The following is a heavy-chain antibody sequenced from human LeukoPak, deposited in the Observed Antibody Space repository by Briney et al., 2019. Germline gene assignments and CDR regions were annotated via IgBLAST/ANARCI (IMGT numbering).Heavy chain of an antibody. J-gene: IGHJ5*02. D-gene: IGHD5-18*01. CDR2: INHSGST. V-gene: IGHV4-34*01. CDR3: ARVWGLYSHGLRYLYNWFDP. CDR1: GGSFSGYY. Sequence: SSETLSLTCAVYGGSFSGYYWSWIRQPPGKGLEWIGEINHSGSTNYNPSLKSRVTISVDTSKNQFSLKLSSVTAADTAVYYCARVWGLYSHGLRYLYNWFDPWGQGTLVTVSS.